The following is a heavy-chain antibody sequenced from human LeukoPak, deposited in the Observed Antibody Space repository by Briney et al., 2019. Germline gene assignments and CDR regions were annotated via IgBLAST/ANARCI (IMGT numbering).Heavy chain of an antibody. Sequence: SETLSLTCTVSGGSISSGSYYWSWIRQPAGKGLEWIGRIYTSGSTNYNPSLKSRVTISVDTSKNQFSLKLSSVTAADTAVYYCARGPTVFDYWGQGTLVTVSS. CDR2: IYTSGST. CDR3: ARGPTVFDY. CDR1: GGSISSGSYY. V-gene: IGHV4-61*02. J-gene: IGHJ4*02.